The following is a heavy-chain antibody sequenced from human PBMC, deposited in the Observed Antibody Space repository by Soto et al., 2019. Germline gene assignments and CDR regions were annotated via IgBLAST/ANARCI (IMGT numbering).Heavy chain of an antibody. Sequence: SVKVSCKASGGTFSSYTISWVRQAPGQGLEWMGRIIPILGIANYAQKFQGRVTITADKSTSTAYMELSSLRSEDTAVYYCARGAPGNLGYCSGGSCYSSCDPWGQGTLVTVSS. D-gene: IGHD2-15*01. J-gene: IGHJ5*02. CDR1: GGTFSSYT. V-gene: IGHV1-69*02. CDR3: ARGAPGNLGYCSGGSCYSSCDP. CDR2: IIPILGIA.